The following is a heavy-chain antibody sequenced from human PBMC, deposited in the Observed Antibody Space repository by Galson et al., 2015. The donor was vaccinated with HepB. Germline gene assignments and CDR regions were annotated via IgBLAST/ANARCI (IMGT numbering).Heavy chain of an antibody. CDR1: GFTFSDYY. CDR3: ARDARWFDP. V-gene: IGHV3-11*01. Sequence: SLRLSCAASGFTFSDYYMSWIRQAPGKGLEWISYITSSGNTIYYADSVKGRFTISRGNARNSLYLQMNRLRAEDTAVYYCARDARWFDPWGQGTRVTVSS. CDR2: ITSSGNTI. J-gene: IGHJ5*02.